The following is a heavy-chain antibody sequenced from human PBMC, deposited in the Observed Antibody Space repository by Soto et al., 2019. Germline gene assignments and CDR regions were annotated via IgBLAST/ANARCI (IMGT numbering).Heavy chain of an antibody. V-gene: IGHV4-59*08. CDR2: IFYSGST. J-gene: IGHJ5*02. CDR3: ARSSKSEQQLVPGWFDP. CDR1: GGSISGHY. D-gene: IGHD6-13*01. Sequence: PSETLSLTCTVSGGSISGHYWNWIRQPPGKGLEWIGYIFYSGSTNYNPSLKSRVTMSVDTSKNQFSLRLTSVTAADTAVYYCARSSKSEQQLVPGWFDPWGQGTLVTVSS.